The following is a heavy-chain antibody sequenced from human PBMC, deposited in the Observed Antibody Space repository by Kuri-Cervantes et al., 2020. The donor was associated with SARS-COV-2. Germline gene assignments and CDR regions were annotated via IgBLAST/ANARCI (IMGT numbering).Heavy chain of an antibody. J-gene: IGHJ6*02. CDR1: GFTSSSYW. D-gene: IGHD3-3*01. V-gene: IGHV3-30*18. Sequence: GGSLRLSCAASGFTSSSYWMSWVRQAPGKGLEWVAVISYDGSNKYYADSVKGRFTISRDNSKNTLYLQMNNLRAEDTAVYYCAKDRIGVFGVEYYYGMDVWGRGTMVTVSS. CDR2: ISYDGSNK. CDR3: AKDRIGVFGVEYYYGMDV.